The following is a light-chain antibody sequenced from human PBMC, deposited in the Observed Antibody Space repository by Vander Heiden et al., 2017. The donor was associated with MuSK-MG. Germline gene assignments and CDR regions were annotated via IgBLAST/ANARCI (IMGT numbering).Light chain of an antibody. CDR1: QSVSSSY. Sequence: EIVLTQSPGTLSLSPGERATLSCRASQSVSSSYLAWYQQKPGQAPRLLIYGASSRATGIPDRFSGSGSGTDFTLTISRLEPEYFAVYYCQQDGSSRGTFGQGTKVEIK. CDR2: GAS. V-gene: IGKV3-20*01. J-gene: IGKJ2*02. CDR3: QQDGSSRGT.